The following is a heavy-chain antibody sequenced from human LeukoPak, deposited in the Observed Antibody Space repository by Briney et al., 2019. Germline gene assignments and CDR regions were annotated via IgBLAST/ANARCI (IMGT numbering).Heavy chain of an antibody. Sequence: PGGSLRLSCAASGFTFSSYAMSWVRQAPGKGLEWVSAISGSGGSTYYADSVKGRFTISRDNSKNTLYLQMNSLRAEDTAVYYCATLKTSGYYFDAFDVWGQGTMVTVSS. CDR1: GFTFSSYA. V-gene: IGHV3-23*01. D-gene: IGHD3-22*01. CDR2: ISGSGGST. CDR3: ATLKTSGYYFDAFDV. J-gene: IGHJ3*01.